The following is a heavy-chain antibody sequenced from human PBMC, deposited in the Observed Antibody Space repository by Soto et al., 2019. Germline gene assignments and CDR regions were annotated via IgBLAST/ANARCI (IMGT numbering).Heavy chain of an antibody. CDR2: ISSNGGST. D-gene: IGHD4-17*01. CDR3: ARDGLRQYAFDI. Sequence: EVQLVESWGGLVQPGGSLRLSCAASGFTFSSYAMHWVRQAPGKGLEYVSAISSNGGSTHYANSVKGRFTISRDNSKNTLYLQMGSLRAEDMAVYYCARDGLRQYAFDIWGQGTMVTVSS. CDR1: GFTFSSYA. V-gene: IGHV3-64*01. J-gene: IGHJ3*02.